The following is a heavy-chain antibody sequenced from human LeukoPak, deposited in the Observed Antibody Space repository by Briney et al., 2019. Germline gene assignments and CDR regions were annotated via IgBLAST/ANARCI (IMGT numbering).Heavy chain of an antibody. Sequence: GASVKVSCKASGGTFSSYAFSWVRQAPGQGLEWMGGIIPIFGTANYAQKFQGRVTITADKSTSTAYMELSSLRSEDTAVYYCARSITMVRGDFQHWGQGTLVTVSS. CDR2: IIPIFGTA. CDR1: GGTFSSYA. J-gene: IGHJ1*01. V-gene: IGHV1-69*06. D-gene: IGHD3-10*01. CDR3: ARSITMVRGDFQH.